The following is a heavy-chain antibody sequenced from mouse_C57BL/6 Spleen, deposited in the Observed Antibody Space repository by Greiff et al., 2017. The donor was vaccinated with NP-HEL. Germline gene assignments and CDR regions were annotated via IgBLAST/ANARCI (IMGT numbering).Heavy chain of an antibody. D-gene: IGHD1-1*01. J-gene: IGHJ1*03. CDR3: ARKLITTAHWYFDV. CDR2: IYPGSGST. CDR1: GYTFTSYW. Sequence: QVQLQQPGAELVKPGASVKMSCKASGYTFTSYWITWVKQRPGQGLEWIGDIYPGSGSTNYNEKFKSKATLTVDTSSSTAYMQLSSLTSEDAAVYYCARKLITTAHWYFDVWGTVTTVTVSS. V-gene: IGHV1-55*01.